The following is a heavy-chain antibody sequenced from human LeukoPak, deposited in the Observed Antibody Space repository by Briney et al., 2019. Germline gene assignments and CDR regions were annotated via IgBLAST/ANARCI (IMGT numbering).Heavy chain of an antibody. V-gene: IGHV3-23*01. D-gene: IGHD3-22*01. CDR2: IANSGGST. J-gene: IGHJ4*02. Sequence: ETLSLTCAVYGGSFTHYYWSWIRQAPGKGLEWVSTIANSGGSTYYADSVKGRFAISRDNSKNTLYLQMNSLRAEDTAVYFCAKRGVVIRVILVGFHKQAYYFDSWGQGALVTVSS. CDR1: GGSFTHYY. CDR3: AKRGVVIRVILVGFHKQAYYFDS.